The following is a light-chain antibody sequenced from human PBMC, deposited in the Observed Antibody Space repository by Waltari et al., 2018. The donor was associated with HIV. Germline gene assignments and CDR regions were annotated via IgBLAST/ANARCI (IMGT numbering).Light chain of an antibody. J-gene: IGLJ2*01. CDR1: SLRTYF. CDR3: NSRDSSGNRLVV. V-gene: IGLV3-19*01. Sequence: SSEVTQDPTVSVALGQTVRITCKGDSLRTYFPNWYQQKPGQAPVLVIYGENNRPSGIPDRFSGSTSGNTASLIITGAQAEDEAEYYCNSRDSSGNRLVVFGGGTKLTVL. CDR2: GEN.